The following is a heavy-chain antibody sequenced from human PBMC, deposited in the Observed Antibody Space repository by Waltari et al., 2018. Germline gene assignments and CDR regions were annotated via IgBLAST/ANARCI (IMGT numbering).Heavy chain of an antibody. Sequence: EVQLVESGGGLVKPGGSLRLSCAASGFTFSSYSMNWVRQAPGKGVEWVSSISSSSSYIYYADSVKGRFTISRDNAKNSLYLQMNSLRAEDTAVYYCARDLYDFWSGSSAGNWFDPWGQGTLVTVSS. J-gene: IGHJ5*02. CDR2: ISSSSSYI. V-gene: IGHV3-21*01. CDR1: GFTFSSYS. D-gene: IGHD3-3*01. CDR3: ARDLYDFWSGSSAGNWFDP.